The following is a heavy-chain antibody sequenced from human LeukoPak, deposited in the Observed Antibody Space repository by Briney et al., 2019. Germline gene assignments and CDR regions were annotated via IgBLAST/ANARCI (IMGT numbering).Heavy chain of an antibody. CDR3: ARGFTYYYDSSGYSYYFDY. J-gene: IGHJ4*02. CDR1: GFTFSSYS. V-gene: IGHV3-21*01. Sequence: GGSLRLSCAASGFTFSSYSMNWVRQAPGQGLEWVSSISSSSSYIYYADSVKGRFTISRDNAKNSLYLQMNSLRAEDTAVYYCARGFTYYYDSSGYSYYFDYWGQGTLVTVSS. CDR2: ISSSSSYI. D-gene: IGHD3-22*01.